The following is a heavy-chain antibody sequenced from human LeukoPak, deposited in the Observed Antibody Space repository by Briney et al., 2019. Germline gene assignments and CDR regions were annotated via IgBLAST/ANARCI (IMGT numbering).Heavy chain of an antibody. CDR3: ASGAGNWKTSKFDY. V-gene: IGHV1-2*02. CDR2: INPSSGGT. J-gene: IGHJ4*02. CDR1: GYTFTDYY. Sequence: ASVKVSCKASGYTFTDYYMHWVRQAPGQGLEWMGWINPSSGGTNYAQKFQDRVTMTRDTSIITAYMELSRLRSDDTAVYYCASGAGNWKTSKFDYWGQGTLVPVSS. D-gene: IGHD1-20*01.